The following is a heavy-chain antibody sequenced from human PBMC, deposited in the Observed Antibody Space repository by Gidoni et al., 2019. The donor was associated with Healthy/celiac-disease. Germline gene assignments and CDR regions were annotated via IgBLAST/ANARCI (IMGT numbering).Heavy chain of an antibody. CDR3: ARVYSSGWATYLDY. V-gene: IGHV3-30-3*01. J-gene: IGHJ4*02. D-gene: IGHD6-19*01. CDR1: AFTFSSYA. Sequence: QVQLVESGGGVVQPGRSLRPSCPASAFTFSSYAMHGVRQAPGKGLEWVAVIAYDGSNKYYADSVKGRFTISRDNSKNTLYLQRNSLRAEDTAVYYCARVYSSGWATYLDYWGQGTLVTVAS. CDR2: IAYDGSNK.